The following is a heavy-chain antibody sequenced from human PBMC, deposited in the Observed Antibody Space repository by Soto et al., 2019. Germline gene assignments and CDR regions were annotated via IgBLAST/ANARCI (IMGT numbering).Heavy chain of an antibody. D-gene: IGHD2-21*01. CDR2: IKHDGTTK. V-gene: IGHV3-7*01. Sequence: EVQLVESGGGLVQPGGSLRLSCAASGFTLSSYWMHWVRQTPGKGLEWVANIKHDGTTKYYVDSVKGRFTISRDNAQNSLYLQMNSLRAEDTAVYFCARTIGGGDAFWGQGTLVTVSS. CDR1: GFTLSSYW. CDR3: ARTIGGGDAF. J-gene: IGHJ4*02.